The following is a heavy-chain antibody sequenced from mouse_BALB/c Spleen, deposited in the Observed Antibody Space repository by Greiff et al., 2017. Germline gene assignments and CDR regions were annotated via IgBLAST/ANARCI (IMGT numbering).Heavy chain of an antibody. J-gene: IGHJ4*01. Sequence: EVKLMESGPGLVKPSQSLSLTCTVTGYSITSDYAWNWIRQFPGNKLEWMGYISYSGSTSYNPSLKSRISITRDTSKNQFFLQLNSVTTEDTATYYCASAVVATYYYAMDYWGQGTSVTVSS. CDR2: ISYSGST. CDR1: GYSITSDYA. D-gene: IGHD1-1*01. CDR3: ASAVVATYYYAMDY. V-gene: IGHV3-2*02.